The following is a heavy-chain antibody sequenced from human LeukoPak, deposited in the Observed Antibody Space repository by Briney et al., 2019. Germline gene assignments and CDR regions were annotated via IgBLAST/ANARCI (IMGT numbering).Heavy chain of an antibody. CDR3: ARVNIVVVPSAAFDY. CDR2: IIPILGIA. J-gene: IGHJ4*02. D-gene: IGHD2-2*01. Sequence: GSSVKVSCKASGGTFSSYAISWVRQAPGQGLEWMGRIIPILGIANYAQKLQGRVTMTTDTSTSTAYMELRSLRSDDTAVYYCARVNIVVVPSAAFDYWGQGTLVTVSS. V-gene: IGHV1-69*04. CDR1: GGTFSSYA.